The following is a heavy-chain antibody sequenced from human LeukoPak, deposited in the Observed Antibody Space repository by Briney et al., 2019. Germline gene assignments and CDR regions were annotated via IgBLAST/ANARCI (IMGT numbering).Heavy chain of an antibody. J-gene: IGHJ4*02. CDR1: GFPFSSYW. Sequence: GGSLRLSCVASGFPFSSYWMTWVRQAPGKGLEWVANIKQDGSKKSYVDSVKGRFTVSRDNAKNSLYLQMNSLRAEDTAIYYCTRVGYIDKGIDYWGQGTLVTVSS. CDR3: TRVGYIDKGIDY. CDR2: IKQDGSKK. V-gene: IGHV3-7*04. D-gene: IGHD5-24*01.